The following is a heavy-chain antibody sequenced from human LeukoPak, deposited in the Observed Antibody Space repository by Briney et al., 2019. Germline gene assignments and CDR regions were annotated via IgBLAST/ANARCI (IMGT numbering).Heavy chain of an antibody. D-gene: IGHD3-22*01. CDR1: GFTFSSYW. V-gene: IGHV3-7*01. CDR3: AREPLSGYYHYYYYMDV. J-gene: IGHJ6*03. CDR2: IKQDGSEK. Sequence: GGSLRLSCAASGFTFSSYWMSWVRQAPGKGLEWVANIKQDGSEKYYVDSVKGRFTISRDNAKNSLYLQMNSLRAEDTAVYYCAREPLSGYYHYYYYMDVWGKGTTVTISS.